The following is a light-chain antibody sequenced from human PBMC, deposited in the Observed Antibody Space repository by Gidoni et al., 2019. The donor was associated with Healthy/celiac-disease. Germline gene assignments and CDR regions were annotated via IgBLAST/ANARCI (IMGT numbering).Light chain of an antibody. CDR1: QDISNY. CDR3: QQYDNLPFT. CDR2: DAS. J-gene: IGKJ2*01. V-gene: IGKV1-33*01. Sequence: IQMTKSPSSLSASVGDRVTITCQASQDISNYLNWYQQKPGKAPKLLIYDASNLETGVPSRFSGSGSGTDFTLTISSLQPEDIATYYCQQYDNLPFTFGQGTKLEIK.